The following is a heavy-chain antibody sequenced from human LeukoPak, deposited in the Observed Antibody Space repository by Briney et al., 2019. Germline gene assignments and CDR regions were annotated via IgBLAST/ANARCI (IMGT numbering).Heavy chain of an antibody. Sequence: ASVKVSCKASGYTFTGYYMHWVRQAPGQGLEWMGWINPNSGGTNYAQKFQGRVTMTRDTSISTAYMELSRLRSDDTAVYYCARDQGSSWYQVFDYWGQGTLVTVSS. CDR3: ARDQGSSWYQVFDY. D-gene: IGHD6-13*01. J-gene: IGHJ4*02. CDR2: INPNSGGT. CDR1: GYTFTGYY. V-gene: IGHV1-2*02.